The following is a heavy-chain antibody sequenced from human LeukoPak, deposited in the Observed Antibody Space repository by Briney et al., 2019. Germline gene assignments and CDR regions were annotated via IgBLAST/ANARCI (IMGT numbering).Heavy chain of an antibody. CDR2: IYSGDTT. CDR3: ARDLWDATGY. J-gene: IGHJ4*02. CDR1: GFTTNY. Sequence: GGSLRLSCAVSGFTTNYMSWVRHAPGKGLEWVSVIYSGDTTYYADSVRGRFTISRDISKNTLYLQMNSLRPEDTAVYHCARDLWDATGYWGQGTLVTVSS. V-gene: IGHV3-66*02. D-gene: IGHD3-3*01.